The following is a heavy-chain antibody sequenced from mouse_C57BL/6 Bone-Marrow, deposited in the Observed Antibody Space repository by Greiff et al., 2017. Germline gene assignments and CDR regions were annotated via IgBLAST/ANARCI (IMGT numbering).Heavy chain of an antibody. D-gene: IGHD1-1*01. CDR1: GYTFTSYW. J-gene: IGHJ1*03. CDR2: IDPSDSYT. V-gene: IGHV1-50*01. Sequence: QVQLKQPGAELVKPGASVKLSCKASGYTFTSYWMQWVKQRPGQGLEWIGEIDPSDSYTNYNQKFKGKATLTVDTSSSTAYMQLSSLTSEDSAVYYCASEMYYLGYFDVWGTGTTVTVSS. CDR3: ASEMYYLGYFDV.